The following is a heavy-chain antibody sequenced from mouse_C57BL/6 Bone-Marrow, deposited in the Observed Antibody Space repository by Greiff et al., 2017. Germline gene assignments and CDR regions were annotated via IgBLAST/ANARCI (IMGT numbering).Heavy chain of an antibody. D-gene: IGHD1-1*02. CDR1: GFNIKDYY. V-gene: IGHV14-2*01. Sequence: EVQLQQSGAELVKPGASVKLSCTASGFNIKDYYMHWVKQRTEQGLEWIGRIDPEDGETKYAPKFQGKATITAYTSSNTAYLQLSSLTSEDTAVYYCARHRLSLYYDGYLGYWGQGTTLTVSS. J-gene: IGHJ2*01. CDR2: IDPEDGET. CDR3: ARHRLSLYYDGYLGY.